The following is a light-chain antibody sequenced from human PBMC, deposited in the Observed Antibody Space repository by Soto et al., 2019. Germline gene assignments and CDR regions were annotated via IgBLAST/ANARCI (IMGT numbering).Light chain of an antibody. Sequence: EIVMTQSPATLSVSPGERATLSCRASQSVTTNLAWYQQKPGQAPRLLIYTASTRATGIPARFSGSGSGTEFTLTISSLQSEDFALYYCQQYNDWPPKYTFGQGTKLEIK. CDR3: QQYNDWPPKYT. CDR1: QSVTTN. J-gene: IGKJ2*01. V-gene: IGKV3-15*01. CDR2: TAS.